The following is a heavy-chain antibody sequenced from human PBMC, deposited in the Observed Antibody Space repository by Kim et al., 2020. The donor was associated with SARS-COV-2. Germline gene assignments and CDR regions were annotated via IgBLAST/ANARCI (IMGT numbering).Heavy chain of an antibody. D-gene: IGHD3-22*01. CDR1: IGSINSADYY. J-gene: IGHJ4*02. Sequence: SETLSLTCTLSIGSINSADYYWVWIRQSPGNGLEFIGRIHYLGSTDYNPSLMGRVSISIAPSKTSFSLTLFSVTAAAPAVYFCPRHFCGYSTLDSLGQG. V-gene: IGHV4-39*01. CDR3: PRHFCGYSTLDS. CDR2: IHYLGST.